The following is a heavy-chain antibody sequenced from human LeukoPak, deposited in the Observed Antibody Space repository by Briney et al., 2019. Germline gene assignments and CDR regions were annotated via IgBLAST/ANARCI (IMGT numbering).Heavy chain of an antibody. J-gene: IGHJ5*02. CDR3: AKDLSSWVRGVIIPYNWFDP. V-gene: IGHV3-30*02. Sequence: GGSLRLSCAASGFTFSSYGMHWVRQAPGKGLEWVAFIRYDESNKYYADSVKGRFTISRDNSKNTLYLQMNSLRAEDTAVYYCAKDLSSWVRGVIIPYNWFDPWGQGTLVTVSS. CDR1: GFTFSSYG. CDR2: IRYDESNK. D-gene: IGHD3-10*01.